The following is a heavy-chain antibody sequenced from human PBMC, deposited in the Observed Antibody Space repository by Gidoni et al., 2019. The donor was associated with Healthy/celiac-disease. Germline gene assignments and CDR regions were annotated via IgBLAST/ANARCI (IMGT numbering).Heavy chain of an antibody. CDR2: ISGSGGST. CDR1: GFTFSSYA. CDR3: AKDLTYYDFWSGYDYYYYYGMDV. V-gene: IGHV3-23*01. Sequence: EVQLLESVGGLVQPGGSLRLSCAASGFTFSSYAMSWVRQAPGKGLDVVSAISGSGGSTYYADSVKGRFTISRDNSKNTLYLQMNSLRAEDTAVYYCAKDLTYYDFWSGYDYYYYYGMDVWGQGTTVTVSS. D-gene: IGHD3-3*01. J-gene: IGHJ6*02.